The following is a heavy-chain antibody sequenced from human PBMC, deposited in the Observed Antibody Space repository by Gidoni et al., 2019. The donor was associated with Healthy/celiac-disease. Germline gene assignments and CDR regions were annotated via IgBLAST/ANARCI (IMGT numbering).Heavy chain of an antibody. V-gene: IGHV3-23*01. Sequence: EVQLLESGGGLVQPGGSLRLSCAASGFTFRRYAMSWVRQAPGKGLEWVSASSGSGGSTYYADSVKGRFTISRDNSKNTLYLQMNSLRAEDTAVYYCAKGSLYYYDSSGYYMDYWGQGTLVTVSS. CDR3: AKGSLYYYDSSGYYMDY. CDR1: GFTFRRYA. D-gene: IGHD3-22*01. CDR2: SSGSGGST. J-gene: IGHJ4*02.